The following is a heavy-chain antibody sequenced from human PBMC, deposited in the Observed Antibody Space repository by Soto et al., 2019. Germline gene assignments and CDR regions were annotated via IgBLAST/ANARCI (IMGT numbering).Heavy chain of an antibody. CDR2: IYYSGST. J-gene: IGHJ4*02. V-gene: IGHV4-59*01. CDR3: ARRYGASFDY. CDR1: GISIYSYY. D-gene: IGHD4-17*01. Sequence: SETLSLTCTVSGISIYSYYWSWIRQPPGKGLEWIGYIYYSGSTNYNPSLKSRVTISVDTSKNQFSLKLSSVTAADTAVYYCARRYGASFDYWGQGTLVTVS.